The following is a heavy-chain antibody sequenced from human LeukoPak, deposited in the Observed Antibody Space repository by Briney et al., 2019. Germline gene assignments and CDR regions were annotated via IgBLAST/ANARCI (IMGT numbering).Heavy chain of an antibody. CDR3: AKDPARFYCSSTSCNNWFDP. CDR1: GFTFSSYA. Sequence: GGSLRLSCAASGFTFSSYAMSWVCQAPGKGLEWVSAISGSGGSTYYADSVKGRFTISRDNSKNTLYLQMNSLRAEDTAVYYCAKDPARFYCSSTSCNNWFDPWGQGTLVTVSS. CDR2: ISGSGGST. D-gene: IGHD2-2*01. V-gene: IGHV3-23*01. J-gene: IGHJ5*02.